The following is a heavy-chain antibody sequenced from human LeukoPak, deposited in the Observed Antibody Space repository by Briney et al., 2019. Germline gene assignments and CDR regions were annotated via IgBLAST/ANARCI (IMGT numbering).Heavy chain of an antibody. D-gene: IGHD3-10*01. Sequence: GGSLRLSCAASGFTFSSYAMSWVRQAPGKGLEWVSGISGSGGRTYYADSVKGRFTISRDNSKNTLYLQMNSLRAEDTAVYYCARVKGRGRYYFDYWGQGTLVTVSS. CDR3: ARVKGRGRYYFDY. CDR1: GFTFSSYA. CDR2: ISGSGGRT. V-gene: IGHV3-23*01. J-gene: IGHJ4*02.